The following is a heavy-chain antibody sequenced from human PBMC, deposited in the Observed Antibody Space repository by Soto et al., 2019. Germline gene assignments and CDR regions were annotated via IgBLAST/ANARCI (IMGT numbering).Heavy chain of an antibody. D-gene: IGHD2-15*01. CDR3: ASPAPSGYCSGFFCCSGDNCDFMYF. Sequence: ASVKVSCKASGGTFSSYTISWVRQAPGQGLEWMGRIIPILGIANYAQKFQGRVTITADKSTSTAYMELSSLRSEDTAVYYCASPAPSGYCSGFFCCSGDNCDFMYF. V-gene: IGHV1-69*02. CDR1: GGTFSSYT. CDR2: IIPILGIA. J-gene: IGHJ1*01.